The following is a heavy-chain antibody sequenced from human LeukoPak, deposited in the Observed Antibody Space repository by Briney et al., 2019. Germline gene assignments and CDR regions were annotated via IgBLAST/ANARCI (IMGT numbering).Heavy chain of an antibody. V-gene: IGHV3-33*01. CDR3: ARDRYSSRGEWFDP. J-gene: IGHJ5*02. CDR1: GFTFSSYG. D-gene: IGHD5-18*01. CDR2: IWYDGSNK. Sequence: PGRSLRLSCAASGFTFSSYGMRWVRQAPGKGLEWVAVIWYDGSNKYYADSVKGRFTISRDNSKNTLYLQMNSLRAEDTAVYYCARDRYSSRGEWFDPWGQGTLVTVSS.